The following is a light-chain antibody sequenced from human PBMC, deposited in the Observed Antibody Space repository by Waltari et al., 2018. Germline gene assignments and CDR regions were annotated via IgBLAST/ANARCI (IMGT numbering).Light chain of an antibody. CDR2: GAS. V-gene: IGKV3-20*01. CDR3: QQYGSSLIT. CDR1: QSISSSS. J-gene: IGKJ5*01. Sequence: EIVLTQSPGTLSLSPGERATFSCRASQSISSSSLAWYQQKPGQAPRLLIYGASSRATGIPDRFSGSGSGTDFTLTISRLEPEDFAVYYCQQYGSSLITFGQGTRLEIK.